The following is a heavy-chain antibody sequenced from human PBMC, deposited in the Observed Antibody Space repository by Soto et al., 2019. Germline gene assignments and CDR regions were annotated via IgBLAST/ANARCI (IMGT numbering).Heavy chain of an antibody. V-gene: IGHV1-69*06. Sequence: QVQLVQSGAEEKKPESSVKVSCKASGGTFSSYAISWVRQAPGQGLEWMGGITPIFGTPNYAQKFQGRVTITADKTTITTYIEMISLRAEDTAVYYCAVRGPHSRWGGTDVWGQGTTVTVSS. D-gene: IGHD6-13*01. J-gene: IGHJ6*02. CDR1: GGTFSSYA. CDR2: ITPIFGTP. CDR3: AVRGPHSRWGGTDV.